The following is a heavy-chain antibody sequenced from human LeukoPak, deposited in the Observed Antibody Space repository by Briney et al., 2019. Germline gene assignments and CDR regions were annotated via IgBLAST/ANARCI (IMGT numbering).Heavy chain of an antibody. CDR3: AAFDYGDYGRDY. V-gene: IGHV3-30*03. CDR1: GFTFSNYG. J-gene: IGHJ4*02. CDR2: ISYDGTKE. Sequence: GGSLRLSCEASGFTFSNYGMHWVRQAPGKGLEGVAVISYDGTKEYRADSVKGRFTISRDNSKGTLYLQMNSLRDVDTAVYYCAAFDYGDYGRDYWGQGTLVTVSS. D-gene: IGHD4-17*01.